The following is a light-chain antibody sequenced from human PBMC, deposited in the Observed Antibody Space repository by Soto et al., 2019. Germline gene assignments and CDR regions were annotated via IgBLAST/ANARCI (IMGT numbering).Light chain of an antibody. CDR2: AAS. CDR3: QQAASFPLI. CDR1: QGITSW. J-gene: IGKJ4*01. Sequence: DIQMTQSPSSVSAFVGDRVTITCRASQGITSWLAWYQQKPGKAPELLVYAASSLQSGVPSRFSGSGSGTDFPLPLSSLQPEDSGTYYCQQAASFPLIFRGGTKVEIK. V-gene: IGKV1-12*01.